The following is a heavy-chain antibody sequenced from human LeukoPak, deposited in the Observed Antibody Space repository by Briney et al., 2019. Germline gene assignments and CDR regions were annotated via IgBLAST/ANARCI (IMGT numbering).Heavy chain of an antibody. D-gene: IGHD2-2*01. CDR2: ISSSGSTI. V-gene: IGHV3-11*04. Sequence: PGGSLRLSCAASGFTFSDYYMSWIRQAPGKGLEWVSYISSSGSTIYYADSVKGRFTISRDNAKNSLYLQMNSLRAEDTAVYYCARSSGNCSSTSCRTYFDYWGQGTLVTVSS. J-gene: IGHJ4*02. CDR1: GFTFSDYY. CDR3: ARSSGNCSSTSCRTYFDY.